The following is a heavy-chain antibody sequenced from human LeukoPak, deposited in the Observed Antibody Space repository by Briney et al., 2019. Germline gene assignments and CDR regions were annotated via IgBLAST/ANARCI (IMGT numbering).Heavy chain of an antibody. CDR2: VGGSGGGT. CDR3: AKDRSARVAPGEFDY. V-gene: IGHV3-23*01. J-gene: IGHJ4*02. Sequence: GGSLRLSCAASGFTFSSYAMSWVRQAPGKGLEWVSTVGGSGGGTYYADSVKGRFTISRDNSKNTLYLQMNSLRAEDTAVYYCAKDRSARVAPGEFDYWGQGTLVTVSS. D-gene: IGHD3-10*01. CDR1: GFTFSSYA.